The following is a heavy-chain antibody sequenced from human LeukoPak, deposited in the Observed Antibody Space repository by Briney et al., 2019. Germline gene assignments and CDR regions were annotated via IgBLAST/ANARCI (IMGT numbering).Heavy chain of an antibody. CDR2: INPSGGST. D-gene: IGHD2-15*01. CDR1: GYTFTSYY. Sequence: ASVKVSCKASGYTFTSYYMHWVRQAPGQGLEWMGVINPSGGSTSYAQKFQGRVTITADKSTSTAYMELSSLRSEDTAVYYCARDDIPLEGRVVFYYYYGMDVWGQGTTVTVSS. V-gene: IGHV1-46*01. J-gene: IGHJ6*02. CDR3: ARDDIPLEGRVVFYYYYGMDV.